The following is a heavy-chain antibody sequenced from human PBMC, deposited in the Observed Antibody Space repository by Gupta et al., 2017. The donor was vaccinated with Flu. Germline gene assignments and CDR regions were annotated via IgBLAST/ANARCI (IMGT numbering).Heavy chain of an antibody. CDR2: ITSSGRDV. D-gene: IGHD3-9*01. CDR1: GFTFTDHF. J-gene: IGHJ6*03. V-gene: IGHV3-11*01. Sequence: QVQLVQSGGGLVNPGGSLGLSCVASGFTFTDHFMSWIRQAPGKGPEWVAYITSSGRDVYYADSVKGRFTVTRDNARNSVFLHMHSLRPEDTAIYYCARDRRDLDKGYYYYMDVWGKGATVTVSS. CDR3: ARDRRDLDKGYYYYMDV.